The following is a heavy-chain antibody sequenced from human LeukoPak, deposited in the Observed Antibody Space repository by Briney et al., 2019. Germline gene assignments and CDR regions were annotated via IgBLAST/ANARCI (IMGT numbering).Heavy chain of an antibody. CDR3: AKGDYDSSGYQDY. D-gene: IGHD3-22*01. CDR1: GFTFSSYA. J-gene: IGHJ4*02. V-gene: IGHV3-23*01. Sequence: GGTLRLSCAASGFTFSSYAMSWVRQAPGKGLEWVSAISGSGGSTYYADSVKGRFTISRDNSKNTLYLQMNSLRAEDTAVYYCAKGDYDSSGYQDYWGQGTLVTVSS. CDR2: ISGSGGST.